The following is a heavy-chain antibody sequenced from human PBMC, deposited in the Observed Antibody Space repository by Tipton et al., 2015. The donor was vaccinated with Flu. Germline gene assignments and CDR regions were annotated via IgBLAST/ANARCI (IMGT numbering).Heavy chain of an antibody. CDR2: IYHSGST. CDR3: ARKWLSAFDI. D-gene: IGHD3-22*01. Sequence: LRLSCTVSGYSISSGYYWGWIRQPPGKGLEWIGSIYHSGSTYYNPSLKSRVTISVDTSKNQFSLKLSSVTAADTAVYYCARKWLSAFDIWGQETMVTVSS. V-gene: IGHV4-38-2*02. CDR1: GYSISSGYY. J-gene: IGHJ3*02.